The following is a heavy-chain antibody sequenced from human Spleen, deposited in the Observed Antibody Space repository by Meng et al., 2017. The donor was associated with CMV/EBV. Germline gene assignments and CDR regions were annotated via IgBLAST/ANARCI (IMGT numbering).Heavy chain of an antibody. CDR3: ASLIGAVPAFDY. D-gene: IGHD2-2*01. Sequence: GESLKISCVASGFIFRSYEMNWVRQAPGKGLEWIGDIDSSGWTTHYADSVQGRFTISRDNTKNSLFLQMNSLRADDTAVYYCASLIGAVPAFDYWGQGALVTVSS. V-gene: IGHV3-48*03. J-gene: IGHJ4*02. CDR1: GFIFRSYE. CDR2: IDSSGWTT.